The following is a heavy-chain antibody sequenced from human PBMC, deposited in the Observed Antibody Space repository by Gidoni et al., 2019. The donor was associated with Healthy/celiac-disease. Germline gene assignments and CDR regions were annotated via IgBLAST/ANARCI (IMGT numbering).Heavy chain of an antibody. CDR1: GYSISSGYY. CDR3: ARDQFKVGYYYDSSGYFGDAFDI. V-gene: IGHV4-38-2*02. Sequence: QVQLQESGPGLVKPSETLSLTCAVSGYSISSGYYWGWIRQPPGKGLEWIGSIYHSGSTYYNPSLKSRVTISVDTSKNQFSLKLSSVTAADTAVYYCARDQFKVGYYYDSSGYFGDAFDIWGQGTMVTVSS. CDR2: IYHSGST. D-gene: IGHD3-22*01. J-gene: IGHJ3*02.